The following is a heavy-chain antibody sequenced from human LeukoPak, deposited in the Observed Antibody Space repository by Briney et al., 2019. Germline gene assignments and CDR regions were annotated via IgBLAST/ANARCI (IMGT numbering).Heavy chain of an antibody. CDR2: MNPNNGNT. D-gene: IGHD3-22*01. V-gene: IGHV1-8*03. J-gene: IGHJ4*02. Sequence: ASVKVSCKASGYTFTSYDINWVRQATGQGLEWMGWMNPNNGNTGYAQKFQGRVTITRNTSISTAYMELSSLRSEDKAVYYCAREVYYDSSGYYNWGQGTLVTVSS. CDR1: GYTFTSYD. CDR3: AREVYYDSSGYYN.